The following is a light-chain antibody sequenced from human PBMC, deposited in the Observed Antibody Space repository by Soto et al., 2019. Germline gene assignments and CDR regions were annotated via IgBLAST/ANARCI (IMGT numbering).Light chain of an antibody. CDR3: QNYNNAPLT. CDR2: ATS. J-gene: IGKJ4*01. Sequence: DIPMTQSPSSLSASVGDRVTITCRARQVISNYLAWYQQKPGKVPKLLIYATSTLQSGVPSRFSGSGSGTQFTLTIRSLQPEDVATYYCQNYNNAPLTFGGGTKVEIK. CDR1: QVISNY. V-gene: IGKV1-27*01.